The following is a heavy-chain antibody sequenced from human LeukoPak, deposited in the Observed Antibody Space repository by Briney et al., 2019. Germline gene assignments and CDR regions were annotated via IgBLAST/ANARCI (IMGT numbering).Heavy chain of an antibody. CDR1: GFTFSSYS. CDR2: ISSSGSYI. J-gene: IGHJ4*02. D-gene: IGHD3-22*01. CDR3: ASGDSSETPFDY. V-gene: IGHV3-21*01. Sequence: GGSLRLSCAASGFTFSSYSMNWVRQAPGKGLEWVSSISSSGSYIYYADSVKGRFTISRDNAKNSLYLQMNSLRAEDTAVYYCASGDSSETPFDYWGQGTLVTVSS.